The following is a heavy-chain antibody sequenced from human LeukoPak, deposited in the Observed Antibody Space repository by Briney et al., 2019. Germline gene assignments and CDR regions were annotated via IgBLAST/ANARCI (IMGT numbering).Heavy chain of an antibody. J-gene: IGHJ5*02. CDR3: ARHKNRQQLVRGRFDWFDP. CDR1: GVSVSSSYYY. D-gene: IGHD6-13*01. CDR2: MYYSGRS. V-gene: IGHV4-39*01. Sequence: SETLSLTCTVSGVSVSSSYYYWAWIRQPPGKGLEWIGSMYYSGRSYYNPSLDNRVTILVDTSKNQFSLKLSSVTAADTAVYYCARHKNRQQLVRGRFDWFDPWGQGTLVTVSS.